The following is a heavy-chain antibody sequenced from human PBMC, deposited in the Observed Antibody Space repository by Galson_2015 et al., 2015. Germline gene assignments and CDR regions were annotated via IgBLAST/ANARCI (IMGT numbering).Heavy chain of an antibody. V-gene: IGHV3-7*02. J-gene: IGHJ4*02. Sequence: SLRLSCAASGFTFNDLWMMWVRQAPGKGLEWVANINQEGREKYYVDSVKGRFTISRDNAKNTMYLQMDILRDEATAVYYCGTRAYWGQGTLVTVSS. CDR1: GFTFNDLW. CDR2: INQEGREK. CDR3: GTRAY.